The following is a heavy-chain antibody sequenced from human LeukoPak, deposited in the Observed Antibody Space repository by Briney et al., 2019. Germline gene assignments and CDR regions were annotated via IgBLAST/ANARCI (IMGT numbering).Heavy chain of an antibody. CDR2: ISAYNGNT. Sequence: ASVNVSCKASGYTFTSYGISWVRQAPGQGLEWMGWISAYNGNTNYEQNLQARVTMTTDTSTSTAYMKLRSLRSDDTAVYYCARSYYYDSSGYYYLDYWGQGTLVTVSS. CDR1: GYTFTSYG. CDR3: ARSYYYDSSGYYYLDY. D-gene: IGHD3-22*01. V-gene: IGHV1-18*01. J-gene: IGHJ4*02.